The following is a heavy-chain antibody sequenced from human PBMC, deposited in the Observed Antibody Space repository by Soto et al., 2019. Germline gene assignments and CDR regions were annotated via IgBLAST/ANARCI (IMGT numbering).Heavy chain of an antibody. J-gene: IGHJ3*02. CDR2: ISAYYGNT. Sequence: GASVKVSCKASGYTFTSYGISWVRQAPGQGLEWMGWISAYYGNTNYAQKLQGRVTMTTDTSTSTAYMELRSLRSDDTAVYYCARVDPRIVNWNPREPAFDIWGQGTMVTVS. V-gene: IGHV1-18*01. D-gene: IGHD1-20*01. CDR3: ARVDPRIVNWNPREPAFDI. CDR1: GYTFTSYG.